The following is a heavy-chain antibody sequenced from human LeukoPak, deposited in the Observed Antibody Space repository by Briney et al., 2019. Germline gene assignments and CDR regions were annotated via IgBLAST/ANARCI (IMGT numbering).Heavy chain of an antibody. D-gene: IGHD4-11*01. V-gene: IGHV4-59*01. CDR1: GGSISSYY. Sequence: SETLSLTCTVSGGSISSYYWSWIRQPPGKGLEWIGYIYYSGSTKYNPYLKSRVTTAVDTSKNQFSLKLSSVTAADTTVYHCARYSNYGDYYYYYMDVWGKGTTVTVSS. CDR3: ARYSNYGDYYYYYMDV. J-gene: IGHJ6*03. CDR2: IYYSGST.